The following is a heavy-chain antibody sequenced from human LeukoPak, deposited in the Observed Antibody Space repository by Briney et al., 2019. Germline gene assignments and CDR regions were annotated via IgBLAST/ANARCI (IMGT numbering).Heavy chain of an antibody. CDR2: ISYDGSNK. CDR1: GFTFSSYA. J-gene: IGHJ6*02. V-gene: IGHV3-30-3*01. CDR3: AREDHYYHGMDV. Sequence: GGSLRLSCAASGFTFSSYAMHWVRQAPGKGLEWVAVISYDGSNKYYADSVKGRFTISRDNGKNSLYLQMNSLRAEDTAVYYCAREDHYYHGMDVWGQGTTVTVSS.